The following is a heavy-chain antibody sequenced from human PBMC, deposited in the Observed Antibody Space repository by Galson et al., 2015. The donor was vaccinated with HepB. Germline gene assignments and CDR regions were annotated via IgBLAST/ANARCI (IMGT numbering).Heavy chain of an antibody. CDR1: GGSISNSSYY. CDR3: ARTFVSPTYGDYLHGDAFDI. Sequence: SETLSLTCTVSGGSISNSSYYWGWIRQPPGKGLEWIGSIYYSGSTYYNPSLKSRVTMSVDTSKNQFSLKLSSVTAADTAVYYCARTFVSPTYGDYLHGDAFDIWGQGTMVTVSS. V-gene: IGHV4-39*01. CDR2: IYYSGST. J-gene: IGHJ3*02. D-gene: IGHD4-17*01.